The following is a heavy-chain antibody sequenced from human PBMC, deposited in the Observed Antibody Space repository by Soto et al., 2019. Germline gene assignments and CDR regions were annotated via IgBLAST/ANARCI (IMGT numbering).Heavy chain of an antibody. D-gene: IGHD3-9*01. V-gene: IGHV3-49*04. CDR3: TRVSPLRDISTVFFTRLFDY. CDR2: IRSKAYGGTT. J-gene: IGHJ4*01. Sequence: QPGGSLRLSCTASGFTFGDYAMSWVRQAPGKGLEWVGFIRSKAYGGTTEYAASVKGRFTTSRDDSKSIAYLQMNSLKNEDTAVYYSTRVSPLRDISTVFFTRLFDYWGHGTLVTVSS. CDR1: GFTFGDYA.